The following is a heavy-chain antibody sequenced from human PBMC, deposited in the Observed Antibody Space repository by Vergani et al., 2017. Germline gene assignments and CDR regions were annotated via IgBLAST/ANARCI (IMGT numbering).Heavy chain of an antibody. D-gene: IGHD5-18*01. V-gene: IGHV1-69*12. CDR2: IIPISGST. CDR3: ASSGYSYGGGLDF. J-gene: IGHJ3*01. CDR1: GTTFSNYV. Sequence: QVQLVQSGPEVKKPGSSVKVSCKTSGTTFSNYVTSWVRQAPGEGLDYMGGIIPISGSTRYAQRFRGRVTITADESTTTVYMDLISLRSDDTAVYYCASSGYSYGGGLDFWGQGTRVTVSS.